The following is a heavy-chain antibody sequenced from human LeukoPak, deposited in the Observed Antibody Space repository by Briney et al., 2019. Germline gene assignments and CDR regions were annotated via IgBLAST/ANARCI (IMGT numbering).Heavy chain of an antibody. J-gene: IGHJ4*02. D-gene: IGHD3-22*01. CDR1: GFTFSNAW. V-gene: IGHV3-15*01. CDR3: TTGYYYDSSGSSLVDY. CDR2: IKSKTDGGTT. Sequence: PGGSLRLSCAASGFTFSNAWMSWVRQAPGKGLEWVGRIKSKTDGGTTDYAAPVKGRFTISRDDSKNTPYLQMNSLKTEDTAAYYCTTGYYYDSSGSSLVDYWGQGTLVTVSS.